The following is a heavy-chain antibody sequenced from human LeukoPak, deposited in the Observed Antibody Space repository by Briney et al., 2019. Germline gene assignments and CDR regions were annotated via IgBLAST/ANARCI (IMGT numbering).Heavy chain of an antibody. CDR1: GFTFSSYG. CDR3: AKDSGRTRYYYYGMDV. V-gene: IGHV3-30*18. Sequence: GGSLRLSCAASGFTFSSYGMHWVRQAPGKGLEWVAVISYDGSNKYYADSVKGRFTISRDNSKNTLYLQMNSLRAEDTAVYYCAKDSGRTRYYYYGMDVWGQGTTVTVSS. CDR2: ISYDGSNK. D-gene: IGHD1-26*01. J-gene: IGHJ6*02.